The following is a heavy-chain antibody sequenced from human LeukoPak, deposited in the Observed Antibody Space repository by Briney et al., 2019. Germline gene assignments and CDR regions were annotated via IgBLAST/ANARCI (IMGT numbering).Heavy chain of an antibody. J-gene: IGHJ4*02. CDR1: GFTFSSYA. Sequence: GGSLRLSCAASGFTFSSYAMSWVRQAPGKGLEWVSGISWNSGSIGYADSVKGRFTISRDNAKNSLYLQMNSLRAEDMALYYCAKDLSSWGQGTLVTVSS. CDR3: AKDLSS. D-gene: IGHD3-3*02. V-gene: IGHV3-9*03. CDR2: ISWNSGSI.